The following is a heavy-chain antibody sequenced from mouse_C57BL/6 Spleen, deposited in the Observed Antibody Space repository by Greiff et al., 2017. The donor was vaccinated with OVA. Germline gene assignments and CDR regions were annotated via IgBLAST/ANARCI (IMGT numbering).Heavy chain of an antibody. J-gene: IGHJ1*03. Sequence: VKLMESGPGLVAPSQSLSITCTVSGFSLTSYAISWVRQPPGKGLEWLGVIWTGGGTNYNSALKSRLSIRKDNSKRQVVLKMNSLQTDDTARYYCATTANFYWYFDVWGTGTTVTVSS. CDR2: IWTGGGT. D-gene: IGHD3-3*01. CDR1: GFSLTSYA. V-gene: IGHV2-9-1*01. CDR3: ATTANFYWYFDV.